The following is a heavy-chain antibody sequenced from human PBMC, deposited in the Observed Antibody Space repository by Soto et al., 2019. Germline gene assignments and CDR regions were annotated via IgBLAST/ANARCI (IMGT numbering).Heavy chain of an antibody. J-gene: IGHJ3*02. CDR3: ASNRPRYSSGWSRGAFDI. CDR2: INAGNGNT. V-gene: IGHV1-3*01. CDR1: GYTFTSYA. D-gene: IGHD6-19*01. Sequence: VASVKVSCKASGYTFTSYAMHWVRQAPGQRLEWMGWINAGNGNTKYSQKFQGRVTITRDTSASTAYMELSSLRSEDTAVYYCASNRPRYSSGWSRGAFDIWGQGPIVTVSS.